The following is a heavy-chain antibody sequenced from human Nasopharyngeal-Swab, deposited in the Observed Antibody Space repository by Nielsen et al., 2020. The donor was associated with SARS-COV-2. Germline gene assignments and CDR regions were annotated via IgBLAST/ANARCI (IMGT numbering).Heavy chain of an antibody. V-gene: IGHV3-64*01. D-gene: IGHD3-10*01. J-gene: IGHJ3*02. CDR3: ARDPGWGGDGAFDI. CDR2: ISSNGGST. Sequence: WIRQPPWKGLEYVSAISSNGGSTYYANSVKGRFTISRDNSKNTLYLQMGSLRAEDMAVYYCARDPGWGGDGAFDIWGQGTMVTVSS.